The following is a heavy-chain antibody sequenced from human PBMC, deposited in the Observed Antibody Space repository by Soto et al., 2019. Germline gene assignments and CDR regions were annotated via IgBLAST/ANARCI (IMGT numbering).Heavy chain of an antibody. CDR3: TRSSSGYGNFDY. V-gene: IGHV3-72*01. CDR2: SRDKARSYTT. CDR1: GFTSSEYY. J-gene: IGHJ4*02. D-gene: IGHD5-12*01. Sequence: EMQLVESGGGLVQPGGSLRLSCAASGFTSSEYYVDWVRQAPGKGLEWVARSRDKARSYTTEYAASVKGSFIIPRDDSKNSVYLQMSRLQTEDTAVYYCTRSSSGYGNFDYWGQGTLVTVSS.